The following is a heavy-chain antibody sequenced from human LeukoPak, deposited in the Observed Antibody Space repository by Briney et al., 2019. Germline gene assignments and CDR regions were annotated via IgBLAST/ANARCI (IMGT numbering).Heavy chain of an antibody. CDR1: GFTFGDYA. V-gene: IGHV3-49*04. D-gene: IGHD3-9*01. J-gene: IGHJ4*02. CDR2: IRSKAYGGTT. Sequence: GGSLRLSCTASGFTFGDYAMSWVRQAPGKGLEWVGFIRSKAYGGTTEYAASVKGRFTISRDDSKSIAYLQMNSLKTEDTAVYYCTRDISTYYDILTGYSRGGYFDYWGQGTLVTVSS. CDR3: TRDISTYYDILTGYSRGGYFDY.